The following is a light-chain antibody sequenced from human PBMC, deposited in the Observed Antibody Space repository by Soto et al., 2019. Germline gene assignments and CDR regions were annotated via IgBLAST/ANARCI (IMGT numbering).Light chain of an antibody. J-gene: IGKJ5*01. CDR3: QQRNNWPPIT. V-gene: IGKV3-11*01. Sequence: EIVLTQSPGTLSLSPGERATLACRAGQTLSSTFLAWYQQKPAQAPRLLIYDASNRATGIPARFSGSGSGTDFTLTISSLEPEDFAFYYCQQRNNWPPITFGQGTRLEIK. CDR1: QTLSSTF. CDR2: DAS.